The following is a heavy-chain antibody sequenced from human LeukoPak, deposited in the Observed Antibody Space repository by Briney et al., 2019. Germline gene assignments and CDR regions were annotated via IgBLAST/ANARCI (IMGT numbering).Heavy chain of an antibody. J-gene: IGHJ4*02. CDR1: GYTFTGYY. Sequence: ASVKVSCKASGYTFTGYYMHWVRQAPGQGLEWMGWINPNSGGTNYAQKFQGRVTVTRDTSISTAYMELSRLRSDDTAVYYCAKTYYDILTGYYEDYWGQGTLVTVSS. V-gene: IGHV1-2*02. CDR2: INPNSGGT. D-gene: IGHD3-9*01. CDR3: AKTYYDILTGYYEDY.